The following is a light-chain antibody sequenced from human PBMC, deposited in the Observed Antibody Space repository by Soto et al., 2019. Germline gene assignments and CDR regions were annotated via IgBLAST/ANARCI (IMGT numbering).Light chain of an antibody. Sequence: DIQMTQSPSSLSASVGDRVTITCRASQSISNYLNWYQQKPGKAPKLLIYAASTLQGGVPSRFSGSGSGTDFTLTITNLQPEDCATYYCQQSYSSPHTFGQGTKLQIK. CDR3: QQSYSSPHT. V-gene: IGKV1-39*01. J-gene: IGKJ2*01. CDR1: QSISNY. CDR2: AAS.